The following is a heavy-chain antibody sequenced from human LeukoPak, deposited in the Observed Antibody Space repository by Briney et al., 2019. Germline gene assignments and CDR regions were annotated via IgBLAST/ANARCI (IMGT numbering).Heavy chain of an antibody. J-gene: IGHJ4*02. V-gene: IGHV3-7*01. CDR2: IREDGSEK. Sequence: GGSLRLSCTASGSIFGTYWMTWVRQAPGKGLEWVAIIREDGSEKFYVALVKGRFTISRDIPNNSVYLQMNSLRVEDTAVYYCAINHDYWGQGTLVTVSS. CDR3: AINHDY. CDR1: GSIFGTYW.